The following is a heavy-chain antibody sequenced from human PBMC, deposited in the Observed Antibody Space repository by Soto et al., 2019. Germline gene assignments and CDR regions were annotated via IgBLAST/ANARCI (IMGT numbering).Heavy chain of an antibody. Sequence: QVQLVQSGAEVKKPGASVKVSCKASGYTFTSYAMHWVRQAPGQRLEWMGWINAGNGNTKYSQKFQGRVTITRDTSASTANMELSSLRSEDTAVYYCAIAETEGQWLDETCYNWFDPWGQGTLVTVSS. CDR1: GYTFTSYA. V-gene: IGHV1-3*01. CDR3: AIAETEGQWLDETCYNWFDP. J-gene: IGHJ5*02. D-gene: IGHD6-19*01. CDR2: INAGNGNT.